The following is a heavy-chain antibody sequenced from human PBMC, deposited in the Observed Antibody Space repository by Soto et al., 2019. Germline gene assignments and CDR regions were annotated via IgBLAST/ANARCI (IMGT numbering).Heavy chain of an antibody. Sequence: GGSLRLSCAASGFTFSSYAMHWVRQAPGKGLEWVAVISYDGSNKYYADSVKGRFTISRDNSKNTLYLQMNSLRAEDTAVYYCANTYDYIWGSYRYTGYFDYWGQGTLVTVSS. D-gene: IGHD3-16*02. CDR3: ANTYDYIWGSYRYTGYFDY. CDR1: GFTFSSYA. J-gene: IGHJ4*02. V-gene: IGHV3-30-3*01. CDR2: ISYDGSNK.